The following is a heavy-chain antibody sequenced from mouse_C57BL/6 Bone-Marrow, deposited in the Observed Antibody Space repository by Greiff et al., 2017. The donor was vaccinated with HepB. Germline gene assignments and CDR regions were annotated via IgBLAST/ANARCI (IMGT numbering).Heavy chain of an antibody. Sequence: EVKVVESGEGLVKPGGSLKLSCAASGFTFSSYAMSWVRQTPEKRLEWVAYISSGGDYIYYADTVNGRFTISRDNARNTLYLQMSSMKSEDTAMYYCTRGYYLAWFAYWGQGTLVTVSA. CDR3: TRGYYLAWFAY. D-gene: IGHD1-1*01. CDR1: GFTFSSYA. CDR2: ISSGGDYI. V-gene: IGHV5-9-1*02. J-gene: IGHJ3*01.